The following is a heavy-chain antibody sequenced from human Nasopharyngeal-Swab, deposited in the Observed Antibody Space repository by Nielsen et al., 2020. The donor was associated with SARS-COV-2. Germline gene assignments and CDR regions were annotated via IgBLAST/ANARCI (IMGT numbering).Heavy chain of an antibody. J-gene: IGHJ6*02. CDR2: ISSSSSTI. Sequence: GESLKISCAASGFTFSSYSMNWVRQAPGKGLEWVSYISSSSSTIYYADSVKGRFTISRDNAKNSLYLQMNSLRAEDTAVYYRARGRWNYYYYYGMDVWGQGTTVTVSS. V-gene: IGHV3-48*04. CDR1: GFTFSSYS. CDR3: ARGRWNYYYYYGMDV. D-gene: IGHD2-15*01.